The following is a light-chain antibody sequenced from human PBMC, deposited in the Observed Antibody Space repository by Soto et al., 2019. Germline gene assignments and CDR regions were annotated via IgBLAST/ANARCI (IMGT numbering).Light chain of an antibody. J-gene: IGLJ1*01. V-gene: IGLV2-14*01. CDR3: SSYTSSTTYV. CDR2: EVT. Sequence: QSALTQPASVSGSPGQSITISCTGTSSDVGGYNYVSWYQQHPGKVPKLMIYEVTDRPSGVSNRFSGSKSGSTAFLTISGLQAEDEADYYCSSYTSSTTYVFGTGTKVTVL. CDR1: SSDVGGYNY.